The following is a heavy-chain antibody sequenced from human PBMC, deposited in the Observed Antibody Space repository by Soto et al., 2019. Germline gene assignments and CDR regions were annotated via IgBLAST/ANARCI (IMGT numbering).Heavy chain of an antibody. CDR1: GGTFSIYT. J-gene: IGHJ4*02. D-gene: IGHD1-1*01. Sequence: SVKVSCKASGGTFSIYTSSWLRQAPGQGLEWMGGIIPIFGTANYAQKFQGRVTITADKSTSTAYMELSSLRSEDTAVYYCARSLEPYYFDYWGQGTLVTVSS. CDR2: IIPIFGTA. CDR3: ARSLEPYYFDY. V-gene: IGHV1-69*06.